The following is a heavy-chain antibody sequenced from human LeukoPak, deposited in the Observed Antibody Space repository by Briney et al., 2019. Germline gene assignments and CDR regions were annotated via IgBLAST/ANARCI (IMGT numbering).Heavy chain of an antibody. J-gene: IGHJ4*02. Sequence: GRSLRLSCAASGFTFSSYAMHWFRQAPGKGLEWMAVISYDGSNKYYADSVKGRFTISRDNAKNSLYLQMNSLRAEDTAVYYCARASPRGYSYGAPFDYWGQGTLVTVSS. CDR1: GFTFSSYA. V-gene: IGHV3-30-3*01. D-gene: IGHD5-18*01. CDR3: ARASPRGYSYGAPFDY. CDR2: ISYDGSNK.